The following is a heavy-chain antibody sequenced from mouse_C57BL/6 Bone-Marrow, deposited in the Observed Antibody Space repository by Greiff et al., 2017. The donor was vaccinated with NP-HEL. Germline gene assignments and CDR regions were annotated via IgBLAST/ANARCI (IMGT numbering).Heavy chain of an antibody. CDR2: SRNKANDYTT. CDR3: AREIYYYGYFDV. CDR1: GFTFSDFY. Sequence: EVQRVESGGGLVQSGRSLRLSCATSGFTFSDFYMEWVRQAPGKGLEWIAASRNKANDYTTEYSASVKGRFIVSRDTSQSILYLQMNALRAEDTAIYYCAREIYYYGYFDVWGTGTTVTVSS. D-gene: IGHD1-1*01. V-gene: IGHV7-1*01. J-gene: IGHJ1*03.